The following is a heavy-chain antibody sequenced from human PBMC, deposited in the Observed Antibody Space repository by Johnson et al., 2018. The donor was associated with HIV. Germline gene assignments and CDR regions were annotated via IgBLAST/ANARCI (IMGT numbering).Heavy chain of an antibody. Sequence: MQLVESGGGLVQPGGSLRLSCAASAVTFSSDKMHWVRQAPGTGLQWVAYIHSGGNHIVYADSVRGRFIISRDNAKNALYLQMNSLRAEDTAVYYCVREGVTDAFDIWGQGTMVTVSS. V-gene: IGHV3-48*03. CDR1: AVTFSSDK. D-gene: IGHD2-21*02. CDR3: VREGVTDAFDI. CDR2: IHSGGNHI. J-gene: IGHJ3*02.